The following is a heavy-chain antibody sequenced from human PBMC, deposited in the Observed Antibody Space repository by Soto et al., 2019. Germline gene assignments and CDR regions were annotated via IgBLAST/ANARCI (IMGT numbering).Heavy chain of an antibody. CDR3: VATWDGYSYGDGVYYFDY. V-gene: IGHV3-30*03. CDR1: GFTFSSYG. Sequence: QVQLVESGGGVVQPGRSLRLSCAASGFTFSSYGMHWVRQAPGKGLEWVAVISYDGSNKYYADSVKGRFTISRDNSKNPLYLQMNSLRAEDTAVYYCVATWDGYSYGDGVYYFDYWGQGTLVTVSS. D-gene: IGHD5-18*01. J-gene: IGHJ4*02. CDR2: ISYDGSNK.